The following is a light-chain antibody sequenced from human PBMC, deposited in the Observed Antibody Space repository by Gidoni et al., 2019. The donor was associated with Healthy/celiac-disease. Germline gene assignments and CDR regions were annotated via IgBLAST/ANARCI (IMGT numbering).Light chain of an antibody. CDR2: GAS. Sequence: EIVLTQSPGTPSLSPGGRATLSCRASQSVSSSYLAWYQQKPGQAPRLLSYGASSRATGIPDRFSGSGSGTDFTLTISRLEPEDFAVYYCQQYGSSSWTFGQGTKVEIK. CDR3: QQYGSSSWT. J-gene: IGKJ1*01. CDR1: QSVSSSY. V-gene: IGKV3-20*01.